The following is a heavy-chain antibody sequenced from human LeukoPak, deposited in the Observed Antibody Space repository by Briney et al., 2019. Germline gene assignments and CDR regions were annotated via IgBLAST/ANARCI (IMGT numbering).Heavy chain of an antibody. V-gene: IGHV3-21*01. CDR2: ISATSSNI. CDR3: ARGAGVGSYVPFDL. Sequence: GGSLRLSCAASGFTFSSYSMNWVRQAPGKGLEWVSSISATSSNIYDADSVKGRVTTSRDNAKNSLYLQMNSLRVEDTGVYYCARGAGVGSYVPFDLWGQGTRVTVSS. D-gene: IGHD3-16*01. J-gene: IGHJ4*02. CDR1: GFTFSSYS.